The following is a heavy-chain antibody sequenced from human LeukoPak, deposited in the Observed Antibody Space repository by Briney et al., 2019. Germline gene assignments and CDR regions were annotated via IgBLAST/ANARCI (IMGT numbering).Heavy chain of an antibody. V-gene: IGHV3-20*04. CDR1: GFTFHDHG. CDR2: LNWNGDNT. J-gene: IGHJ4*02. Sequence: GGSLRLSCAASGFTFHDHGMSWVRQVPGKGLEWVSALNWNGDNTGYADSVKGRYTISRDNAKKSLYLQMNSLTAEDTAYYYCAREEGPYFDCWGQGTMVTVSS. CDR3: AREEGPYFDC.